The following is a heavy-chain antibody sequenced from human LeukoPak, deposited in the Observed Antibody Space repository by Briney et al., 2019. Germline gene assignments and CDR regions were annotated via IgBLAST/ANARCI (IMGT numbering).Heavy chain of an antibody. Sequence: ASVKVSCKAFGYTFTGYWMHWVRQAPEQGPEWMGVIRPSGGSTIYAQKFKGRVTLTRDMSTSTDYLELSSLRSEDTAVYYCARDNSVRNEAWWFNPWGQGTLVTVSS. V-gene: IGHV1-46*01. D-gene: IGHD3-10*01. J-gene: IGHJ5*02. CDR2: IRPSGGST. CDR3: ARDNSVRNEAWWFNP. CDR1: GYTFTGYW.